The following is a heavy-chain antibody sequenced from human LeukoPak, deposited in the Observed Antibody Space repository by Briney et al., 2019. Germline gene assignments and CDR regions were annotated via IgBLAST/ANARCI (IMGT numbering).Heavy chain of an antibody. D-gene: IGHD1-26*01. CDR2: ISSSSSYI. Sequence: GGSLRLSCAASGFTFSSYSMNWVRQAPGKGLEWVSSISSSSSYIYYADSVKGRFTISRDNAKNSLYLQMNSLRAEDTAVYYCARGVRVVGATGVADYWGQGTLVTVSS. V-gene: IGHV3-21*01. J-gene: IGHJ4*02. CDR3: ARGVRVVGATGVADY. CDR1: GFTFSSYS.